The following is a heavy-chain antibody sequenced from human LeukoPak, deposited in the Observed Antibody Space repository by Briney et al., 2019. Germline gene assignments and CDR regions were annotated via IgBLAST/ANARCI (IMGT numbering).Heavy chain of an antibody. CDR1: GYSISSGYY. V-gene: IGHV4-38-2*02. J-gene: IGHJ4*02. Sequence: SETLSLTCTVSGYSISSGYYWGWIRQPPGKGLEWIGSIYHSGSTYYNPSLKSRVTISVDTSKNQFSLKLSSVTAADTAVYYCARDEGYCSGGSCYSYYFDYWGQGTLVTVSS. D-gene: IGHD2-15*01. CDR3: ARDEGYCSGGSCYSYYFDY. CDR2: IYHSGST.